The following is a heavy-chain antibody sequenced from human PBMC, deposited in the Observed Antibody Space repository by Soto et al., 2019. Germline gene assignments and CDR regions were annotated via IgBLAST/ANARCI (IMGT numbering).Heavy chain of an antibody. CDR2: IKQDGSEK. V-gene: IGHV3-7*01. Sequence: EVQLVESGGGLVQPGGSLRLSCAASGFTFSSYWMSWVRQAPGKGLEWVANIKQDGSEKYYVDSVKGRFTISRDNAKNSLYLQMNSLRAEDTAVYYCAREGFPYYYYGMDVWGHGTTVTVSS. CDR3: AREGFPYYYYGMDV. J-gene: IGHJ6*02. CDR1: GFTFSSYW.